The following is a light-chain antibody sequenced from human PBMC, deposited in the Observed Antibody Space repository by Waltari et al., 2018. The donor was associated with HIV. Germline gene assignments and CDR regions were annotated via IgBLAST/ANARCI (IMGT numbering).Light chain of an antibody. CDR2: EVT. Sequence: QSTLTQPASVSGSPGQSVTISCIGTARDFGPYKYVSWYQQHPGTVPKVLIYEVTSRPSGVSHRFSASKSGNTASLTISRLQPEDEAVYFCSTHTADHTLAFGGGTHLTVL. CDR1: ARDFGPYKY. J-gene: IGLJ3*02. V-gene: IGLV2-14*01. CDR3: STHTADHTLA.